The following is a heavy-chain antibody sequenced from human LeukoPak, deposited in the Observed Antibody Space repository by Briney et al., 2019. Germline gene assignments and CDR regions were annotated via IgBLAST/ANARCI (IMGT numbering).Heavy chain of an antibody. D-gene: IGHD3-16*02. J-gene: IGHJ4*02. CDR2: IRYDGSNK. V-gene: IGHV3-30*02. Sequence: GGSLRLSCAASGFTFSSYGMHWVRQAPGKGLEWVAFIRYDGSNKYYADSVKGRITISRDNSKNTLYLQMNSLRAEDTAVYYCAKAYNYVWGSYRPFDSWGQGTLVTVSS. CDR3: AKAYNYVWGSYRPFDS. CDR1: GFTFSSYG.